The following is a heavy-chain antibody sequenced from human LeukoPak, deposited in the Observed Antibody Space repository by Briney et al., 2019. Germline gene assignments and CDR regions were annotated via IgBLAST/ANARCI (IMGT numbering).Heavy chain of an antibody. V-gene: IGHV3-30*02. CDR2: IRYDASYQ. CDR1: GFSFTNYA. Sequence: GGSLRLSCAASGFSFTNYAMHWVRQAPGKGLEWVAFIRYDASYQNYPDSVKGRFTISRDISKNTLYLQVNSLRAEDTAVYFCAKGGDRGNYYFDSWGQGTLVTVSS. CDR3: AKGGDRGNYYFDS. J-gene: IGHJ4*02. D-gene: IGHD3-10*01.